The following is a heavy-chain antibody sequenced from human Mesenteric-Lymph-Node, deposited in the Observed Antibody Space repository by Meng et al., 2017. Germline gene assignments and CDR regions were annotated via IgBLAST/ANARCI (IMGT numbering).Heavy chain of an antibody. Sequence: EVQLVESGGGLVQPGGSLRLSCAASGFTFSIYWMHWVRQVPGKGLVWVSRINGDGTSTGYADSVKGRFTISRDNAKNTLYLQMSSLRVEDTAVYYCARDRTVTTWGDFDCWGQGSLVTVSS. D-gene: IGHD4-17*01. CDR1: GFTFSIYW. CDR3: ARDRTVTTWGDFDC. CDR2: INGDGTST. J-gene: IGHJ4*02. V-gene: IGHV3-74*01.